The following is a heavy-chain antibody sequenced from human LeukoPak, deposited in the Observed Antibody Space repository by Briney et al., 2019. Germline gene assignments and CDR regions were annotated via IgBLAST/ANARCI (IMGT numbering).Heavy chain of an antibody. D-gene: IGHD6-13*01. CDR3: ARAPIDSNSWYHAFDI. J-gene: IGHJ3*02. Sequence: PGGSLRLSCAASGFTFSSYWMGWVRQAPGKGLEWVASIQQGGSHKYYMDSVEGRFTISRDNAMNSLFLQMNSLRAEDTAVYYCARAPIDSNSWYHAFDIWGQGTMVTVSS. CDR2: IQQGGSHK. CDR1: GFTFSSYW. V-gene: IGHV3-7*01.